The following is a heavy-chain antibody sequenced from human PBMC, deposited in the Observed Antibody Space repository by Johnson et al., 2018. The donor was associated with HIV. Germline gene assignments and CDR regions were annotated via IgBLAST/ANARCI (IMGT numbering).Heavy chain of an antibody. J-gene: IGHJ3*02. Sequence: QLVESGGGVVQPGGSLRLSCAASGFTFSSYGMHWVRQAPGKGLEWVAFIRYDGSNKYYADSVKGRFTISRDNYKNTLYLQMNSLRGEDTAVYYCAKVHSSSSNGFDIWGQGTMVTVSS. D-gene: IGHD6-6*01. CDR1: GFTFSSYG. CDR3: AKVHSSSSNGFDI. CDR2: IRYDGSNK. V-gene: IGHV3-30*02.